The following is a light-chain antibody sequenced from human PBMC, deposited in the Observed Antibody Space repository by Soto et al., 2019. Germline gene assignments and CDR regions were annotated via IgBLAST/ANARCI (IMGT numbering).Light chain of an antibody. Sequence: DIPMTQSPSTLSASVGDRVTITCRASESIDSWLAWHQQKPGRAPKLLISKASSLESGVPSRFSGGGFGTEFTLTISSLQPDDFATYYCQQYNSYRAFGQGTKVEI. CDR3: QQYNSYRA. V-gene: IGKV1-5*03. J-gene: IGKJ1*01. CDR2: KAS. CDR1: ESIDSW.